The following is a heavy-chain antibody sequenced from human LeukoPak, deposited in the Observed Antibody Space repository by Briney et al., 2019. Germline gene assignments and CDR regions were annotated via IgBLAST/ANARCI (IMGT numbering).Heavy chain of an antibody. V-gene: IGHV4-39*01. CDR1: GGSISSSSYY. Sequence: SETLSLTRTVSGGSISSSSYYWGWIRQPPGKGLEWIGSIYYSGSTYYNPSLKSRVTISVDTSKNQFSLKLSSVTAADTAVYYCARGARMRHCSSTSCYADNAFDIWGQGTMVTVSS. J-gene: IGHJ3*02. D-gene: IGHD2-2*01. CDR3: ARGARMRHCSSTSCYADNAFDI. CDR2: IYYSGST.